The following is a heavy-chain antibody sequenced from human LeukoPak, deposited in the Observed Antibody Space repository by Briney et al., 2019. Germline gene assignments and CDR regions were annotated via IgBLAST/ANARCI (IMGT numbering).Heavy chain of an antibody. Sequence: PGGSLRLSCAASVFTFSNACMSWVRQAPGEGLEWVGRIKSKTDGGTTDYAAPVKGRFTISRDDSKNTLYLQMNSLKTEDTAVYYCTTKAPDIVVVPAATYYYYYGMDVWGQGTTVTVSS. D-gene: IGHD2-2*01. J-gene: IGHJ6*02. CDR3: TTKAPDIVVVPAATYYYYYGMDV. CDR1: VFTFSNAC. V-gene: IGHV3-15*01. CDR2: IKSKTDGGTT.